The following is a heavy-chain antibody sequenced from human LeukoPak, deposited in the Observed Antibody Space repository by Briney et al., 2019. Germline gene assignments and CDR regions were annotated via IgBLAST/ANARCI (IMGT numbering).Heavy chain of an antibody. V-gene: IGHV4-34*01. CDR2: INHSGST. CDR1: GGSFSGYY. CDR3: ARGLVVPAANFDY. J-gene: IGHJ4*02. D-gene: IGHD2-2*01. Sequence: SETQSLTCAVYGGSFSGYYWSWIRQPPGKGLEWIGEINHSGSTNYNPSLKSRVTISVDTSKNQFSLKLSSVTAADTAVYYCARGLVVPAANFDYWGQGTLVTVSS.